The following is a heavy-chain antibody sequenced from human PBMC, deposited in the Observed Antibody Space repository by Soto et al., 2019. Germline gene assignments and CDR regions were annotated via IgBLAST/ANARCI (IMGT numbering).Heavy chain of an antibody. D-gene: IGHD3-16*02. CDR3: AKDLKQLPQKPSRGIWGGYRSADDVGSDGFDI. CDR2: ISDSGGST. V-gene: IGHV3-23*01. Sequence: GGSLRLSCAASGFTFSSCAMSWVRQAPGKGLEWVSSISDSGGSTYYADSVKGRFTISRDNSNNTLCLQMNSLRVDETAIYYCAKDLKQLPQKPSRGIWGGYRSADDVGSDGFDIWGQGTMVTVSS. CDR1: GFTFSSCA. J-gene: IGHJ3*02.